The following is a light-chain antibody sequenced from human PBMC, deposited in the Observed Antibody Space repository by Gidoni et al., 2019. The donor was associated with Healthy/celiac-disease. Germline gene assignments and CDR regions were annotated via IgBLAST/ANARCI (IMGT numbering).Light chain of an antibody. V-gene: IGKV1D-13*01. CDR2: DAS. CDR1: QGISSA. Sequence: AIQLTQSPSSLSASVGDSVTSTCRASQGISSALAWYQQKPGKAPKVLIYDASRLESGVPSRISGSGSGTDFTLTISSLQPEDFATYYCQQFNNYPVTFGPGTKVDIK. CDR3: QQFNNYPVT. J-gene: IGKJ3*01.